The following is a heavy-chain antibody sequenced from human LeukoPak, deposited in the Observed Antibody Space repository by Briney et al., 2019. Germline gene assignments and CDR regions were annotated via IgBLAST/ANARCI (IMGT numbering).Heavy chain of an antibody. J-gene: IGHJ2*01. CDR1: GFSLSTSGMC. CDR2: IDWDDDK. V-gene: IGHV2-70*11. D-gene: IGHD4-17*01. Sequence: ESGPTLVNPTQTLTLTCTFSGFSLSTSGMCVSWIRQPPGKALEWLARIDWDDDKYYSTSLKTRFTISKDTSKNQVVLTMTNMDPVDTATYYCARITAYGEDWYFDLWGRGTLVTVSS. CDR3: ARITAYGEDWYFDL.